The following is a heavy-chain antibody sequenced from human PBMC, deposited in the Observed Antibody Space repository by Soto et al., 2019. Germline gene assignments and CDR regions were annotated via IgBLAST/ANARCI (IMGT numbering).Heavy chain of an antibody. CDR2: IIPIFGTA. CDR1: GGTFSSYA. J-gene: IGHJ4*02. Sequence: GASVKVSCKASGGTFSSYAISWVRQAPGQGLEWMGGIIPIFGTANYAQKFQGRVTITADESTSTAYMELSSLRSEDTAVYYCARNPGGVAGTSAGYWGQGKMVTVSS. V-gene: IGHV1-69*13. D-gene: IGHD6-19*01. CDR3: ARNPGGVAGTSAGY.